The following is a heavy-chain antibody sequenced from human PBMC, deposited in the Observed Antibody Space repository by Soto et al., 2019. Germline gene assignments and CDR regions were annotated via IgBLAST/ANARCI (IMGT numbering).Heavy chain of an antibody. Sequence: PSETLSLTCTVSGGSVSSSNYCWAWIRQPPGKRLEWLGRFCDGGDTNYNPALKNRVTISIDTSKNQFSLNLNSVTAADTAVYYCARDPGIAPARGSPDLWGQGTLVTV. V-gene: IGHV4-61*01. J-gene: IGHJ5*02. CDR2: FCDGGDT. CDR3: ARDPGIAPARGSPDL. D-gene: IGHD6-25*01. CDR1: GGSVSSSNYC.